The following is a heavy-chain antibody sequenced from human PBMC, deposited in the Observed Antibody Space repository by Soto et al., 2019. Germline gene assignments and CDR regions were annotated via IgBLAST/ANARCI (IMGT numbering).Heavy chain of an antibody. CDR1: GFTFSSYA. J-gene: IGHJ4*02. CDR2: ISGSGGST. V-gene: IGHV3-23*01. D-gene: IGHD3-3*01. Sequence: GGSLRLSCAASGFTFSSYAMSWVRQAPGKGLEWVSAISGSGGSTYYADSVKGRFTISRDNSKNTLYLQMNSLRAEDTAVYYCAKDLRLRFLEWSKALNDYWGQGTLVTVSS. CDR3: AKDLRLRFLEWSKALNDY.